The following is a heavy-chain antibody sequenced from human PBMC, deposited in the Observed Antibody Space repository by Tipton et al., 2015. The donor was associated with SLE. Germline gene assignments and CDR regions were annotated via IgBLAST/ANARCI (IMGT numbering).Heavy chain of an antibody. J-gene: IGHJ4*02. Sequence: TLSLTCAVSGYSISSGYYWGWIRQPPGKGLKWIGSIYHSGSTYYNPSLKSRVTISVDTSKNQFSLKLSSVTAADTAVYYCASKSAVVPAAISSLDFDYWGQGTLVTVSS. CDR3: ASKSAVVPAAISSLDFDY. V-gene: IGHV4-38-2*01. D-gene: IGHD2-2*02. CDR2: IYHSGST. CDR1: GYSISSGYY.